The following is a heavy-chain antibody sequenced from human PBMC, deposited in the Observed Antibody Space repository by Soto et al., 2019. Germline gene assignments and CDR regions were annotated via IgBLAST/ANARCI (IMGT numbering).Heavy chain of an antibody. D-gene: IGHD2-2*01. CDR3: ARVRLGYCSSTSCYSGAGYYYMDV. CDR2: ISAYNGNT. J-gene: IGHJ6*03. CDR1: GYTFTSYG. Sequence: ASVKVSCKASGYTFTSYGISWVRQAPGQGLEWMGWISAYNGNTNYAQKLQGRVTMTTDTSTSTAYMELRSLRSDDTAVYYCARVRLGYCSSTSCYSGAGYYYMDVWGKGTTVTVSS. V-gene: IGHV1-18*01.